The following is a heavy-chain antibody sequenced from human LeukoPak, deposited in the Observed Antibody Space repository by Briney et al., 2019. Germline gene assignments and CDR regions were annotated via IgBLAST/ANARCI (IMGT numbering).Heavy chain of an antibody. J-gene: IGHJ4*02. Sequence: SETLSLTCAVHGGPFSCYYWGWIRQTPGKGLEWIGEINHSGSINYNPSLKSRITISVDTTKNQLSLKMRSVTAADTAVYYCAVYSYGYSLAYWGQGTLVTVSS. V-gene: IGHV4-34*01. CDR1: GGPFSCYY. CDR3: AVYSYGYSLAY. CDR2: INHSGSI. D-gene: IGHD5-18*01.